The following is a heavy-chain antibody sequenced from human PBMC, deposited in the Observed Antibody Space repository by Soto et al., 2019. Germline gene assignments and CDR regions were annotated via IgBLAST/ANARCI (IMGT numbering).Heavy chain of an antibody. CDR2: ISSNGGST. V-gene: IGHV3-64*01. CDR3: ARVHSSSYHYFDY. CDR1: GFTFSRYA. J-gene: IGHJ4*02. Sequence: PGGSLRLSCAASGFTFSRYAMYWVRQAPGKGLEDVSAISSNGGSTYYANSVKGRFTISRDNSKNTLYLQMSSLRAEDTAVYYCARVHSSSYHYFDYWGQGTLVTVSS. D-gene: IGHD6-13*01.